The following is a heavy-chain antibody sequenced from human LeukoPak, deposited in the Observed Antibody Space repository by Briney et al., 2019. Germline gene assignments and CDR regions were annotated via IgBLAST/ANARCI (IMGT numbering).Heavy chain of an antibody. V-gene: IGHV4-30-2*01. CDR1: GGSISSGGYS. J-gene: IGHJ3*02. CDR3: ARAGDLFDIWGDAFDI. D-gene: IGHD3-16*01. CDR2: IYHSGST. Sequence: SETLSLTCAVSGGSISSGGYSWSWIRQPPGKGLEWIGYIYHSGSTYYNPSLKSRVTISVDRSKNQFSLKLSSVTAADTAVYYCARAGDLFDIWGDAFDIWGQGTMVTVSS.